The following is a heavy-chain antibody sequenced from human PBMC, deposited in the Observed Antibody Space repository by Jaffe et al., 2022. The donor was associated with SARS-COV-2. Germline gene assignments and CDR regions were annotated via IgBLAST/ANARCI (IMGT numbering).Heavy chain of an antibody. CDR2: IKSKTDGGTT. D-gene: IGHD3-10*01. CDR1: GFTFSNAW. J-gene: IGHJ3*02. CDR3: TTVPMVRSGEAFDI. V-gene: IGHV3-15*01. Sequence: EVQLVESGGGLVKPGGSLRLSCAASGFTFSNAWMSWVRQAPGKGLEWVGRIKSKTDGGTTDYAAPVKGRFTISRDDSKNTLYLQMNSLKTEDTAVYYCTTVPMVRSGEAFDIWGQGTMVTVSS.